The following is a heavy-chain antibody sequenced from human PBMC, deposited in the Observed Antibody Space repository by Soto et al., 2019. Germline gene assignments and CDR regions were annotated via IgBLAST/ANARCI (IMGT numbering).Heavy chain of an antibody. Sequence: XSVKVACMASGCTLTCYYGHWVRQAAGQGLEWMGWINPKNGVTKYGQKFQGRLTMTRDTSTSTAYMELSRLQSDDTAVYYCSKEGVIADPPPYNWFDPWAQGVLVTVSS. V-gene: IGHV1-2*02. D-gene: IGHD2-21*01. CDR3: SKEGVIADPPPYNWFDP. J-gene: IGHJ5*02. CDR2: INPKNGVT. CDR1: GCTLTCYY.